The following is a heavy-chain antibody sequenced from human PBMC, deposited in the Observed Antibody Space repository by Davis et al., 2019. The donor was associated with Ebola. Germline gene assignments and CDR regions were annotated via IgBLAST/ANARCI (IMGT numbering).Heavy chain of an antibody. J-gene: IGHJ4*01. V-gene: IGHV1-69*06. D-gene: IGHD3/OR15-3a*01. CDR3: GRGEEGHDVWNGLLAT. Sequence: SVKVSCKASAGTFNNYAINWVRLAPGDGLEWKGDIIPISGTSKTSQRFQDRFTITADTSTSTVFMELNSLRSDDTAVYYCGRGEEGHDVWNGLLATWGQGTLVTVSS. CDR1: AGTFNNYA. CDR2: IIPISGTS.